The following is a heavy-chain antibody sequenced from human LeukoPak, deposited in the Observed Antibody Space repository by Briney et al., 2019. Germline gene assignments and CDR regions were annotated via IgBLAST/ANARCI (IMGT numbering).Heavy chain of an antibody. V-gene: IGHV4-38-2*01. CDR2: IYHSGST. CDR1: GYSISSGYY. D-gene: IGHD4-11*01. J-gene: IGHJ4*02. CDR3: ARSFWYSNDDGSFIY. Sequence: SETLSLTCAVSGYSISSGYYWGWIRQPPGKGLEWIGSIYHSGSTYHNPSLKSRVTISVDTSKNHFSLRLSSVTAADTAVYYCARSFWYSNDDGSFIYWGQGTLVTVSS.